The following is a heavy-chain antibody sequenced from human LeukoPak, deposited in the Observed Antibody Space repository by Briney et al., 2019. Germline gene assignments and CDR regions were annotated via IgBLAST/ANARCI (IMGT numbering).Heavy chain of an antibody. Sequence: SETLSLTCTVSGGSISSSSYYWGWIRQPPGKGLEWIGSIYYSGSTYYNLSLKSRVTISVDTSKNQFSLKLSSVTAADTAVYYCAIHSNQKNAFDIWGQGTMVTVSS. V-gene: IGHV4-39*07. J-gene: IGHJ3*02. CDR2: IYYSGST. D-gene: IGHD4-11*01. CDR3: AIHSNQKNAFDI. CDR1: GGSISSSSYY.